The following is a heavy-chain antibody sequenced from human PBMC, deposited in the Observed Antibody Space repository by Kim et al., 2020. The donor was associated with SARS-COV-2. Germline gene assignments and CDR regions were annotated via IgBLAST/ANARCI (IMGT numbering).Heavy chain of an antibody. D-gene: IGHD4-17*01. V-gene: IGHV4-59*13. CDR3: ARGSTTPLNWFDP. CDR1: GGSIISYY. CDR2: IFYSVST. J-gene: IGHJ5*02. Sequence: SETLSLTCTVSGGSIISYYWSWIRQPPGKGLEWIGHIFYSVSTNYNPSLKSRVTISADTSTNQLSLNLSSVTAADTAVYYCARGSTTPLNWFDPWGQGTLVTVSS.